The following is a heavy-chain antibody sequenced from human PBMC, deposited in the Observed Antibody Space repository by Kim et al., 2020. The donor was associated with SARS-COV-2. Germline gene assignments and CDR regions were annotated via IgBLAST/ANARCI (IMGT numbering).Heavy chain of an antibody. V-gene: IGHV4-39*01. J-gene: IGHJ4*02. D-gene: IGHD4-4*01. CDR3: ARHDYSNYEGFDY. Sequence: YTPSLKSRVTLAVATSKIQFSLTLSSETAADTAVYYCARHDYSNYEGFDYWGQGTLVTVSS.